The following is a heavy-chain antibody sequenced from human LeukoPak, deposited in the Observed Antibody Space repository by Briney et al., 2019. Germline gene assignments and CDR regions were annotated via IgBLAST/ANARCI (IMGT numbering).Heavy chain of an antibody. CDR1: TVSIAITFYY. Sequence: SATLSLTFTLATVSIAITFYYWNWLRQPAGKRLEWIGCSYTTGSTDSHPSLKSRATISLDTDRNQFSLKLNAVTAADTAGDYCARRQDGHDYWGQGTLVTVSS. CDR2: SYTTGST. V-gene: IGHV4-61*02. J-gene: IGHJ4*02. CDR3: ARRQDGHDY.